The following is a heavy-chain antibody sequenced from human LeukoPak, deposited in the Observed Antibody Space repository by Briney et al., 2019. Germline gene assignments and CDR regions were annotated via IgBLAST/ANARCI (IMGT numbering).Heavy chain of an antibody. CDR2: INHSGST. D-gene: IGHD3-9*01. J-gene: IGHJ6*04. V-gene: IGHV4-34*01. Sequence: SETLSLTCAVYGGSFSGYDWSWIRQPPGKGLEWIGEINHSGSTNYNPSLKSRVTISVDTSKNQFSLKLRSVTASDTAVYFCARGLYDILTGYYSNVWDKGTTVTVSS. CDR3: ARGLYDILTGYYSNV. CDR1: GGSFSGYD.